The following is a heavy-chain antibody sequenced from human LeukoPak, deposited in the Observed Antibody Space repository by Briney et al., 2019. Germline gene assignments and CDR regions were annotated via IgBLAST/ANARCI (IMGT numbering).Heavy chain of an antibody. V-gene: IGHV5-51*01. Sequence: GESLKISCKGSGYSFTSYWFGWVRQMPGKGLEWMGIIYPGDSDTSYSPSFQGQVTISADKSISTAYLQWSSLKASDTAMYYCARSGRPYYDFWSGYYGLDWFDPWGQGTLVTVSS. CDR1: GYSFTSYW. J-gene: IGHJ5*02. CDR2: IYPGDSDT. CDR3: ARSGRPYYDFWSGYYGLDWFDP. D-gene: IGHD3-3*01.